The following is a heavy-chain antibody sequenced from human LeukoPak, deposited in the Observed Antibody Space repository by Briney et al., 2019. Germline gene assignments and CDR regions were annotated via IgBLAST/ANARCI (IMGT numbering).Heavy chain of an antibody. V-gene: IGHV4-4*02. D-gene: IGHD1-26*01. CDR1: GGSISSNNW. CDR2: IYHSGSP. J-gene: IGHJ3*02. CDR3: ARDTHPVGATVWHAFDI. Sequence: PSGTLSLTCAVSGGSISSNNWWGWVRQPPGKGLEWIGEIYHSGSPNYNPSLKSRVTISVDKSRNHFSLNLSSVTAADTAVYYCARDTHPVGATVWHAFDIWGQGTMVTVSS.